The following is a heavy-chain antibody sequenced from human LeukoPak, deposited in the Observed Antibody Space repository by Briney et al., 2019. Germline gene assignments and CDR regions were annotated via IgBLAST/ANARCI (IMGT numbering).Heavy chain of an antibody. CDR1: GYSISSGYY. V-gene: IGHV4-38-2*02. D-gene: IGHD1-20*01. CDR3: ARDDNWNWFDP. Sequence: SETLSLTCTVSGYSISSGYYWGWIRQPPGKGLEWIGSIYHSGSTNYNPSLKSRVTISVDKSKNQFSLKLSSVTAADTAVYYCARDDNWNWFDPWGQGTLVTVSS. CDR2: IYHSGST. J-gene: IGHJ5*02.